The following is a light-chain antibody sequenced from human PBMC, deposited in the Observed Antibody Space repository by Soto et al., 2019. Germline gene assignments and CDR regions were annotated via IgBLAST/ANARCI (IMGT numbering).Light chain of an antibody. Sequence: DIQMTQSPSSLSASVGDRVTITCRASQSIRCVLNWYQQRPGKAPKLLIYTTSNLESGVPSRFSGSGSGTDFTLTISNLQPEDFATYFCQQGFSRPRTFGLGTTVEVK. V-gene: IGKV1-39*01. CDR1: QSIRCV. CDR3: QQGFSRPRT. J-gene: IGKJ1*01. CDR2: TTS.